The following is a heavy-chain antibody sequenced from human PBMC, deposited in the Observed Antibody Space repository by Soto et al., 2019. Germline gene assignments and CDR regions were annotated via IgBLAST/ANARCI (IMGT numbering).Heavy chain of an antibody. CDR3: GMIVVVPTFFDY. CDR1: RFTFSSYA. Sequence: HPGGSLRLSCAASRFTFSSYALNWFRQAPGKGLEWVSAINGLDGNTFYADSVKGRFTISSDNSKNTLYLQMNSLSADDTAVYYCGMIVVVPTFFDYWGRGTLVTVSS. CDR2: INGLDGNT. V-gene: IGHV3-23*01. J-gene: IGHJ4*02. D-gene: IGHD2-2*01.